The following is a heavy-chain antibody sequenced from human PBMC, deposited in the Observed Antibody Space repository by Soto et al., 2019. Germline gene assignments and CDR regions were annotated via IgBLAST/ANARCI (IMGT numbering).Heavy chain of an antibody. CDR1: WDLPRGPS. V-gene: IGHV4-34*01. CDR2: IDQSGGT. CDR3: AREDSYGWSGESLDV. Sequence: PLGTPSLTPAVVWDLPRGPSLDLVRQSPGKGLEWIGEIDQSGGTNYNPSLKSRAIISDDTSKNQFSLTLTSVTAADTAVYYCAREDSYGWSGESLDVWGQGTTVTSP. D-gene: IGHD6-19*01. J-gene: IGHJ6*02.